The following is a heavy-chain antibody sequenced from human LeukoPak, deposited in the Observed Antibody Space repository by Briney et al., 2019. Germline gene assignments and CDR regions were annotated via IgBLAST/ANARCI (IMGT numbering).Heavy chain of an antibody. D-gene: IGHD1-20*01. CDR1: GFTFSTYA. CDR2: ISGSGGST. V-gene: IGHV3-23*01. Sequence: GGSLRLSCAASGFTFSTYAMSWVRQAPGKGLEWVSSISGSGGSTFYADSAKGRFTISRDNSKNTLYLQMNSLRAEDTAVYYCAKRITVVARDAFDFWGQGTMVTVSS. J-gene: IGHJ3*01. CDR3: AKRITVVARDAFDF.